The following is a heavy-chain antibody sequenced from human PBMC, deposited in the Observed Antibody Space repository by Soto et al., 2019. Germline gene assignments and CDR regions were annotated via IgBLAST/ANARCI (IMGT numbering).Heavy chain of an antibody. CDR2: IGTAGDT. J-gene: IGHJ6*02. CDR3: SGWFGTTSYGMDV. CDR1: GFSFSTYD. D-gene: IGHD3-10*01. V-gene: IGHV3-13*01. Sequence: GGSLRLSGSGSGFSFSTYDMHWVRQATGKGLEWVSSIGTAGDTYYEDSVRGRFTISRENAKNSFYLEMKNLRVGDTAVYYCSGWFGTTSYGMDVWGRGTTVTVSS.